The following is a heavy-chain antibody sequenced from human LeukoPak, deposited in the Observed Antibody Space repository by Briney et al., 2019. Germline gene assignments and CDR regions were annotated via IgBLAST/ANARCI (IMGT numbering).Heavy chain of an antibody. CDR3: ARDSPYSGSPGY. CDR2: IYYSGST. CDR1: GGSISSGGYY. D-gene: IGHD1-26*01. Sequence: SETLSLTCTVSGGSISSGGYYWSWIRQPPGKGLEWIGYIYYSGSTNYNPSLKSRVTISVDTSKNQFSLKLSSVTAADTAVYYCARDSPYSGSPGYWGQGTLVTVSS. J-gene: IGHJ4*02. V-gene: IGHV4-61*08.